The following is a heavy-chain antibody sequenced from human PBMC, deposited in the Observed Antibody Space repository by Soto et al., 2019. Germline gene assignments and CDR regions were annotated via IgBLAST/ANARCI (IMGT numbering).Heavy chain of an antibody. CDR1: GGSISNCY. D-gene: IGHD3-22*01. J-gene: IGHJ5*02. Sequence: SETLSLTCTVSGGSISNCYWSWIRQPPGKGLEWIGYIYYSGSTNYNPSLKSRVTISVDTSKNQFSLKLSSVTAADTAVYYCAREAGYYDSSGYNWFDPWGQGILVTVSS. CDR3: AREAGYYDSSGYNWFDP. CDR2: IYYSGST. V-gene: IGHV4-59*01.